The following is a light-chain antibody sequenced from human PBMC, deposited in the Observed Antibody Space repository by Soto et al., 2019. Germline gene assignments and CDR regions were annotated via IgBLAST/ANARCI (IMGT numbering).Light chain of an antibody. CDR2: GAS. V-gene: IGKV3-20*01. J-gene: IGKJ3*01. CDR1: QTVNNNY. Sequence: EIVLTQSPGTLSLSPGERATLSCRASQTVNNNYLTWYQQTPGQAPRLLIYGASSRATGIPDKFRGSGSGTDFTLTISRLEPEDFAVYYCQQYGTSPFTFGPGTKVDI. CDR3: QQYGTSPFT.